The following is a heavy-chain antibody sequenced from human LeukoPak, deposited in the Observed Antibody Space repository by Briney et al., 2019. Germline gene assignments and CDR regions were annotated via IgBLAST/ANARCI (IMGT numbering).Heavy chain of an antibody. CDR2: INPKSGVT. D-gene: IGHD1-1*01. CDR1: GYTFTGYF. V-gene: IGHV1-2*02. J-gene: IGHJ4*02. CDR3: ARALIYNSGTPFDS. Sequence: ASVKVSCKASGYTFTGYFMHWVRQAPGHGPEWMGLINPKSGVTRYGQKFRGRVTMTRDTSINTVHMELTSLRSDDSAVYYCARALIYNSGTPFDSWGQGTLVTVSS.